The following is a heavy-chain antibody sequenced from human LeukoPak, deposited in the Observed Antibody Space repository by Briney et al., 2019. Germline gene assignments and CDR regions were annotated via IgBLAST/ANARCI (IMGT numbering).Heavy chain of an antibody. D-gene: IGHD3-10*01. CDR1: GGSISSGSYY. CDR3: AKTVGELDAFDI. J-gene: IGHJ3*02. CDR2: IYTSGST. V-gene: IGHV4-61*02. Sequence: SETLSLTCTVSGGSISSGSYYWSWIRQPAGKGPEWIGRIYTSGSTNYNPSLKSRVTISVDTSKNQFSLKLSSVTAADTAVYYCAKTVGELDAFDIWGQGTMVTVSS.